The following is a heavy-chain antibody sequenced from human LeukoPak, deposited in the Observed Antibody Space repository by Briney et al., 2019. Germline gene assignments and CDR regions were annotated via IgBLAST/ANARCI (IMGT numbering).Heavy chain of an antibody. CDR1: GFTFTTYD. D-gene: IGHD6-6*01. Sequence: GGSLRLSCAASGFTFTTYDMNWVRQAPGNGLDWVSYISHNSGFIYYADSVKGRFTISRDNAKNSLYLQMNSLRGEDMAVYYCARDDVSTARASGMDVWGEGTTVTVSS. CDR3: ARDDVSTARASGMDV. CDR2: ISHNSGFI. J-gene: IGHJ6*04. V-gene: IGHV3-21*01.